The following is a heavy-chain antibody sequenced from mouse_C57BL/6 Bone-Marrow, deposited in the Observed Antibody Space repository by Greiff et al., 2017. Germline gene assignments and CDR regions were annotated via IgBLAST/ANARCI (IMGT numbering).Heavy chain of an antibody. CDR3: ARDWDVWFAY. Sequence: QVQLQQPGAELVRPGSSVKLSCKASGYTFTSYWMHWVKQRPIQGLEWIGNIDPSDSETHYNQKFKDKATLTVDKSSSTAYMQHSSLTSEDSAVYYCARDWDVWFAYWGQGTLVTVSA. CDR2: IDPSDSET. V-gene: IGHV1-52*01. D-gene: IGHD4-1*01. J-gene: IGHJ3*01. CDR1: GYTFTSYW.